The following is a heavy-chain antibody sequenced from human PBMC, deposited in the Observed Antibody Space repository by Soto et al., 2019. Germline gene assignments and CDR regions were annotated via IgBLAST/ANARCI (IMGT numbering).Heavy chain of an antibody. CDR3: TTVRYSGYDLQHYFDY. CDR2: IKSKTYGWTT. Sequence: GGSLRLSCAASVFTFSNAWMSWVRQAPGKGLEWGCRIKSKTYGWTTDYAAPVKGRFTISRDDSKNTLYLQMNSLKTEDTAVYYCTTVRYSGYDLQHYFDYGGQGTLVPVSS. J-gene: IGHJ4*02. CDR1: VFTFSNAW. D-gene: IGHD5-12*01. V-gene: IGHV3-15*01.